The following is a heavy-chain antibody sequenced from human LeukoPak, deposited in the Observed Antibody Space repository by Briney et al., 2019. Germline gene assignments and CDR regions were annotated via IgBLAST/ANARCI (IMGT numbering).Heavy chain of an antibody. Sequence: SVKVSCKASGGTFSSYAISWVRQAPGQGLEWMGGIIPIFGTANYAQKFQGRVTITADESTSTAYMELSSLRSEDTAVYYCARGYSSSWYGPRHYFDYWGQGTLVTVSS. CDR3: ARGYSSSWYGPRHYFDY. D-gene: IGHD6-13*01. V-gene: IGHV1-69*13. J-gene: IGHJ4*02. CDR2: IIPIFGTA. CDR1: GGTFSSYA.